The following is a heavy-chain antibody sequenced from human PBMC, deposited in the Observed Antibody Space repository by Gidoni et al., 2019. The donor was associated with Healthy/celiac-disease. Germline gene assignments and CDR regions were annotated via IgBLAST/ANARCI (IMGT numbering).Heavy chain of an antibody. Sequence: QVQLVQSGVEGKKPGSPVKVSCKADGGTFSSYTISWVRQAPGQGLEWMGRIIPILGIANYAQKFQGRVTITADNSTRTAYMELRSLRSEDPAVYYCARGGAGYGSGSYYYWGQGTLVTVSS. CDR3: ARGGAGYGSGSYYY. CDR2: IIPILGIA. CDR1: GGTFSSYT. D-gene: IGHD3-10*01. V-gene: IGHV1-69*02. J-gene: IGHJ4*02.